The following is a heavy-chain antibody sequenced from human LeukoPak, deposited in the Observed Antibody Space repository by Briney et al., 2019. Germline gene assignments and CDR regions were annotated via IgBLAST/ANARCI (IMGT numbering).Heavy chain of an antibody. J-gene: IGHJ4*02. Sequence: GGSLRLSCAASGFSFETYSIDWVRQAPGKGLEWLSYISSTSRNIYYADSVKGRFTISRDNAENSVYLQLTSLRADDTAVYCARVGRSGYTADYWGQGTLVTVYS. V-gene: IGHV3-48*04. CDR3: ARVGRSGYTADY. CDR1: GFSFETYS. D-gene: IGHD3-22*01. CDR2: ISSTSRNI.